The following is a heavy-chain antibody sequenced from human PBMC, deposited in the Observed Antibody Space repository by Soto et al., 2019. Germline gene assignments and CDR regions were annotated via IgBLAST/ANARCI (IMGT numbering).Heavy chain of an antibody. CDR2: ISAYNGNT. V-gene: IGHV1-18*01. J-gene: IGHJ5*02. CDR3: ARGPRYCSSTSCYPENNWFDP. Sequence: GASVKVSCKASGYTFTSYGISWVRQAPGQGLEWMGWISAYNGNTNYAQKLQGRVTMTTDTSTSTAYMELRSLRSDDTAVYYCARGPRYCSSTSCYPENNWFDPRGQGTLVTVSS. D-gene: IGHD2-2*01. CDR1: GYTFTSYG.